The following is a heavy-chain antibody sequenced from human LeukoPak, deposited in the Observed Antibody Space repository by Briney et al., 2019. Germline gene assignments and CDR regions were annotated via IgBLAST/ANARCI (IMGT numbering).Heavy chain of an antibody. CDR2: IMPLFGTA. Sequence: SVKVSCKTSGGTFNNSAISWVRQPPGQGLEWLGGIMPLFGTAGYAQKFQGRVTITKDESTRTVYLELTSLTSDDTAVYYCARDVHGDYGSDWFDPWGQGTLVSVSS. D-gene: IGHD4-17*01. CDR1: GGTFNNSA. CDR3: ARDVHGDYGSDWFDP. V-gene: IGHV1-69*05. J-gene: IGHJ5*02.